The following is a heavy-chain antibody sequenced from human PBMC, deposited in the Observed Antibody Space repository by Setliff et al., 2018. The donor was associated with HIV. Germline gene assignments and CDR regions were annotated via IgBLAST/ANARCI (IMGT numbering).Heavy chain of an antibody. CDR2: VYHTGST. D-gene: IGHD2-2*01. V-gene: IGHV4-38-2*02. CDR3: ASSPAWRSDFGLHTFDY. Sequence: PSETLSLTCTVSGYSISSRYYWGWIRQPPGKGLEWIGNVYHTGSTYYNPSLKSRVTMSADTSKNQFSLKLSSVTAADTDVYYCASSPAWRSDFGLHTFDYWGQGTLVTVSS. J-gene: IGHJ4*02. CDR1: GYSISSRYY.